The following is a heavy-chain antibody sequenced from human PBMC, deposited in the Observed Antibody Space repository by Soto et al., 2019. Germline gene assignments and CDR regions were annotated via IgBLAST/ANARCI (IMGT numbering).Heavy chain of an antibody. J-gene: IGHJ5*02. CDR1: GGSISSGGYY. CDR2: IYYSGST. V-gene: IGHV4-61*08. D-gene: IGHD4-17*01. CDR3: ARDPNDYGDLSDRWFDP. Sequence: PSETLSLTCTVSGGSISSGGYYWSWIRQHPGKGLEWIGYIYYSGSTNYNPSLKSRVTISVDTSKNQFSLKLSSVTAADTAVYYCARDPNDYGDLSDRWFDPWGQGTLVTVSS.